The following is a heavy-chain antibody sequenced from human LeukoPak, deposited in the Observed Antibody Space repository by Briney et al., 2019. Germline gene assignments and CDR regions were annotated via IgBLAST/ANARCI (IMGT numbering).Heavy chain of an antibody. J-gene: IGHJ4*02. Sequence: SETLSLTCSVSGGSISNYYWSWIRQPAGKGLEWIGRFYPSGRTRYNPSLESRVAMSVDASKNQFFLKLTSVTAADTAVYYCARGAPGIAARADYWGQGTLVTVSS. CDR3: ARGAPGIAARADY. V-gene: IGHV4-4*07. CDR1: GGSISNYY. D-gene: IGHD6-13*01. CDR2: FYPSGRT.